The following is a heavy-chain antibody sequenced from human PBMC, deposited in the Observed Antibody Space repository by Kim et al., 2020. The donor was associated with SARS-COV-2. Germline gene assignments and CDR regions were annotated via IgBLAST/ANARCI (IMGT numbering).Heavy chain of an antibody. D-gene: IGHD6-13*01. CDR1: GFTFSSYS. J-gene: IGHJ6*02. CDR3: ASNLPPPAAGHYYYYYGMDV. Sequence: GGSLRLSCAASGFTFSSYSMNWVRQAPGKGLEWVSYISSSSSTIYYADSVKGRFTISRDNAKNSLYLQMNSLRDEDTAVYYCASNLPPPAAGHYYYYYGMDVWGQGTTVTVSS. V-gene: IGHV3-48*02. CDR2: ISSSSSTI.